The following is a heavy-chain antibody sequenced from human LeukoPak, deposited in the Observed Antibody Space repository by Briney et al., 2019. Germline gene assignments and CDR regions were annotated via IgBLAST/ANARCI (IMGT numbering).Heavy chain of an antibody. V-gene: IGHV4-30-2*01. CDR2: IYHSGST. CDR1: GGSISSGGYY. J-gene: IGHJ4*02. Sequence: KASETLSLTCTVSGGSISSGGYYWSWIRQPPGKGLEWIGYIYHSGSTYYNPSLKSRVTISVDRSKNQFSLKLSSVTAADTAVYYCAREPKEGLTFDYWGQGTLVTVSS. CDR3: AREPKEGLTFDY.